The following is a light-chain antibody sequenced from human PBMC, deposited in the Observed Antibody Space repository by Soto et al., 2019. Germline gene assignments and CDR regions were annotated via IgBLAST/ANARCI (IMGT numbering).Light chain of an antibody. V-gene: IGLV1-40*01. CDR1: NTNIGAGYD. CDR2: DNS. CDR3: PSYDSSLSFIYV. J-gene: IGLJ1*01. Sequence: LTQPPAGMPAPEQCVTISFTLGNTNIGAGYDVHWYQHLPGTAPKLLIYDNSNRPSGVPDRFSGSKSGTSASLAFTGLKAEVEVYYYSPSYDSSLSFIYVVGPGTEV.